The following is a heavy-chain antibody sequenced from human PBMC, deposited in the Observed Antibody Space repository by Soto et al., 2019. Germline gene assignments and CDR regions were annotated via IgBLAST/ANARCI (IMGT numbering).Heavy chain of an antibody. D-gene: IGHD6-6*01. V-gene: IGHV3-7*03. CDR1: GFTFSSYW. Sequence: PGGSLRLSCAASGFTFSSYWMSWVRQAPGKGLEWVASIDQDGSAKYYVDSVKGRFTISKDSAKNSVYLQMNSLRAEDTAVYYCARGHSSSPNWFDPWGQGTLVTVSS. CDR3: ARGHSSSPNWFDP. CDR2: IDQDGSAK. J-gene: IGHJ5*02.